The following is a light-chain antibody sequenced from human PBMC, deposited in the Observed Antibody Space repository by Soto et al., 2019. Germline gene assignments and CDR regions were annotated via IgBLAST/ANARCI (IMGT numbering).Light chain of an antibody. Sequence: EIVLTQPPFTLSFSPXXISXXPFXXSQSVRSSYLAWYRQKPGQAPRLLIYGASSRATGIPDRFSGSGSGTDFTLTISRLEPEDFAVYYCQQYDTTPMYTFGQGTKVDIK. V-gene: IGKV3-20*01. CDR3: QQYDTTPMYT. J-gene: IGKJ2*01. CDR1: QSVRSSY. CDR2: GAS.